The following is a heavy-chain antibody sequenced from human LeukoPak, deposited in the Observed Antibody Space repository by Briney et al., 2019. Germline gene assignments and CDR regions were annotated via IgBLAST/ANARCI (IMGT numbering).Heavy chain of an antibody. D-gene: IGHD3-9*01. CDR1: GYSFTNYW. CDR3: ARRYDNTGYYVY. CDR2: IYPGDSDT. V-gene: IGHV5-51*01. J-gene: IGHJ4*02. Sequence: GGSLRLSCKGFGYSFTNYWIAWVRQMPGKGLEWMGIIYPGDSDTRHSPSFQGQVTISADKSINTAYPQWSSLKASDTATYYCARRYDNTGYYVYWGQGTLVTVSS.